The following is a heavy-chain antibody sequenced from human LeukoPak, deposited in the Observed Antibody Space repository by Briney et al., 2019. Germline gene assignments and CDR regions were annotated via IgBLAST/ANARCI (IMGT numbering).Heavy chain of an antibody. J-gene: IGHJ3*02. V-gene: IGHV1-2*02. Sequence: ASVKVSCKASGYTFSGYYIHWVRQAPGQGLEWMGLIKPDSGNTKYPQKFQGRVTMTRDTSISTAYMELSRLRSDDTAVYYCARVGSEDAFDIWGQGTMVTVSS. CDR1: GYTFSGYY. CDR2: IKPDSGNT. D-gene: IGHD3-10*01. CDR3: ARVGSEDAFDI.